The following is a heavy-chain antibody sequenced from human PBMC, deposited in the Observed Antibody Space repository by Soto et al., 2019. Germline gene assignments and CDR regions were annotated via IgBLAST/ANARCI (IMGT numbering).Heavy chain of an antibody. V-gene: IGHV1-69*12. J-gene: IGHJ6*02. CDR3: AGHSSGVPGYYYGMDV. CDR1: GGTFSSYA. Sequence: QVQLVQSGAEVKKPGSSVKVSCKASGGTFSSYAISWVRQAPGQGLEWMGGIIPIFDTADYAQKFQGRVTITADESPNTAYMELSSLRSGDTAVYYCAGHSSGVPGYYYGMDVWGQGTTVTVSS. CDR2: IIPIFDTA. D-gene: IGHD3-22*01.